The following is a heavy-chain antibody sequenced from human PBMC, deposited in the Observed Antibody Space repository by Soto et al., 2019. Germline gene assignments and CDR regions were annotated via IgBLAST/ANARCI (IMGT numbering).Heavy chain of an antibody. J-gene: IGHJ4*02. Sequence: PGGSLRLSCAASGFTFSSYAMHWVRQAPGKGLEWVAVISYDGSNKYYADSVKGRFTISRDNSKNTLYLQMNSLRAEDTAVYYCARDPPLATVVTPVFDYWGQGTLVTVSS. CDR1: GFTFSSYA. V-gene: IGHV3-30-3*01. CDR2: ISYDGSNK. CDR3: ARDPPLATVVTPVFDY. D-gene: IGHD4-17*01.